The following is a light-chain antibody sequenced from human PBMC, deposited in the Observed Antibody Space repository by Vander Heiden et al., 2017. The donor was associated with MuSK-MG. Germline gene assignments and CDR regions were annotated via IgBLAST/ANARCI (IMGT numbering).Light chain of an antibody. CDR3: QQSHSSPGT. CDR2: GTS. V-gene: IGKV1-39*01. CDR1: QSISSY. Sequence: DIQMTQSPSSLSASVGDRVTITCRASQSISSYLNWYQCKPGKAPTLLIFGTSSLQTGVPSRFSGSGFGTDFALTISRLQPEDFAVYYCQQSHSSPGTFGQGTKLEIK. J-gene: IGKJ2*02.